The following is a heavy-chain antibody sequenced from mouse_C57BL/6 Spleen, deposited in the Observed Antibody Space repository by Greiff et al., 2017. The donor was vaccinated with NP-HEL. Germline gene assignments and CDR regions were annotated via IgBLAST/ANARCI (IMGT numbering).Heavy chain of an antibody. CDR2: INPNNGGT. V-gene: IGHV1-18*01. Sequence: EVQGVESGPELVKPGASVKIPCKASGYTFTDYNMDWVKQSHGKSLEWIGDINPNNGGTIYNQKFKGKATLTVDKSSSTAYMELRSLTSEDTAVYYCARHSYWYFDVWGTGTTVTVSS. J-gene: IGHJ1*03. CDR1: GYTFTDYN. CDR3: ARHSYWYFDV.